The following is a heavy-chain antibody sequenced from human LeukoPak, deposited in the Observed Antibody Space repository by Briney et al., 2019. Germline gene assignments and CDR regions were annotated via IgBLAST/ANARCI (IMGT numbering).Heavy chain of an antibody. V-gene: IGHV3-7*05. J-gene: IGHJ4*02. CDR3: AKDAAGPEY. Sequence: GGSLRLSCAASGFTFSTFWMTWVRQAPGRGLEWVANIKEDGSEKYYVDSLKGRFAISRDNAKNSLYLQMNSLRAEDTAVYYCAKDAAGPEYWGQGTLVTVSS. CDR1: GFTFSTFW. CDR2: IKEDGSEK. D-gene: IGHD6-13*01.